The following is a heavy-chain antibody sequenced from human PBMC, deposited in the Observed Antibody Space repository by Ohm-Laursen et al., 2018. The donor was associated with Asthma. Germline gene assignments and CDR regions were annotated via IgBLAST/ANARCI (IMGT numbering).Heavy chain of an antibody. Sequence: ASVKVSCKSSGYTFSSYGISWVRQAPGQGLEWMGWISAYNGNTNYAQKLQGRVTMTTDTSTSTAYMELRSLRSDDTAVYYCARVEYSSSSNAFDIWGQGTMVTVSS. CDR2: ISAYNGNT. D-gene: IGHD6-6*01. J-gene: IGHJ3*02. CDR1: GYTFSSYG. V-gene: IGHV1-18*01. CDR3: ARVEYSSSSNAFDI.